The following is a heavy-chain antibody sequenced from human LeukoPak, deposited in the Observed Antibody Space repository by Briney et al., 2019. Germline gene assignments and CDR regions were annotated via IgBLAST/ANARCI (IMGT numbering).Heavy chain of an antibody. CDR2: ISGSGGST. CDR3: AKDRPPWSYYGGGDFDY. J-gene: IGHJ4*02. CDR1: GFTFSSYA. V-gene: IGHV3-23*01. Sequence: GGSLRLSCAASGFTFSSYAMSWVRQAPGKGLEWVSAISGSGGSTYYADSVKGRFTISRDNSKNTLYLQMNSLRAEDTAVYYCAKDRPPWSYYGGGDFDYWGQGTLVTVSS. D-gene: IGHD1-26*01.